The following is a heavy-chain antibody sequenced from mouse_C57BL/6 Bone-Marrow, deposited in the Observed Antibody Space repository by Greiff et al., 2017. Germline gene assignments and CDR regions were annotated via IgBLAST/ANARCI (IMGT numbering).Heavy chain of an antibody. Sequence: QVQLQQPGTELVKPGASVKLSCKASGYTFTSYWLHWVKQRPGQGLEWIGNINPSNGGTNYNEKFKSKATLTVDKSSSTAYMQLSSLTSEDSAVYYCARKILLWHWYFDVWGTGTTVTVSS. J-gene: IGHJ1*03. CDR1: GYTFTSYW. V-gene: IGHV1-53*01. CDR3: ARKILLWHWYFDV. CDR2: INPSNGGT. D-gene: IGHD2-1*01.